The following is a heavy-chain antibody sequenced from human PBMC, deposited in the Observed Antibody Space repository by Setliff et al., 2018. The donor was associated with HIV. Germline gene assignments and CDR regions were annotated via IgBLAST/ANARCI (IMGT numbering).Heavy chain of an antibody. CDR1: GFTFDDAW. D-gene: IGHD6-19*01. J-gene: IGHJ4*02. V-gene: IGHV3-15*01. CDR2: IKRKTDGGTT. CDR3: VREPNIAVVTYFDS. Sequence: GGSLRLSCVASGFTFDDAWMNWVRRAPGKGLEWVGRIKRKTDGGTTDYAAPVKGRLTISRDDSKNTLYLQMNSLKTEDTAFYYCVREPNIAVVTYFDSWGQGTLVTVSS.